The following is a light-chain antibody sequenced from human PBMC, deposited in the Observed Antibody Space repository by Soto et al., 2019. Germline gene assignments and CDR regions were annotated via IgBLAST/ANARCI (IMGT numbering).Light chain of an antibody. V-gene: IGLV1-40*01. J-gene: IGLJ1*01. Sequence: QAVVTQPPSVSGAPGQTVTISCTGSSANVGSGSDVHWYQQVPGAAPKLLIYYNDKRPSGVPDRFSGSKSGTSASLAITGLQAEDEADYYCQTFDTSLSGYVFGSGTKLTVL. CDR3: QTFDTSLSGYV. CDR2: YND. CDR1: SANVGSGSD.